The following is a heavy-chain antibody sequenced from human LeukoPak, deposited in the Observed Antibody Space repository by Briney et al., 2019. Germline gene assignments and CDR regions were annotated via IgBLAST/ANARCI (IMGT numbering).Heavy chain of an antibody. V-gene: IGHV3-30*04. Sequence: PGGSLRLSCAASGFTFSNYALHWVRQAPGKGLEWVAVISYDGSNKFYADSVRGRSTISRDNSKNTLFLQMNSLRPEDTAVYYCARGHADAPLYYMDVWGKGTTVTISS. CDR2: ISYDGSNK. CDR1: GFTFSNYA. J-gene: IGHJ6*03. CDR3: ARGHADAPLYYMDV.